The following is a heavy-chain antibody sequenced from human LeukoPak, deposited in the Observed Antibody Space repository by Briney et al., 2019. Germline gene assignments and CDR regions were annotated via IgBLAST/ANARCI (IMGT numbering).Heavy chain of an antibody. CDR1: GFTFSTYG. Sequence: PGRSLRLSCAASGFTFSTYGIHWVRQAPGKGLEWVAVIWNDGSNKYYADSVKGRFTISRDNSKDTLYLQMNSLRVEDTAVYYCARAVGPFDYWGQGTLVTVSS. V-gene: IGHV3-33*01. D-gene: IGHD3-16*01. CDR3: ARAVGPFDY. J-gene: IGHJ4*02. CDR2: IWNDGSNK.